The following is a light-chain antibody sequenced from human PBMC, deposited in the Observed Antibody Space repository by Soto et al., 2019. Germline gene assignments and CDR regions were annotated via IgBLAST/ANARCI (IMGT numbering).Light chain of an antibody. CDR2: WAS. Sequence: DIVMTQSPDSLAVSLGERATINCKSSQTVLYSSNNKNYVAWYQHKPGQPPKLLINWASTRESGVPDRFSGSGSGTDFTLTISSLQAEDVALYYCHQYYSVPLTFGQGTKVEIK. J-gene: IGKJ1*01. CDR3: HQYYSVPLT. CDR1: QTVLYSSNNKNY. V-gene: IGKV4-1*01.